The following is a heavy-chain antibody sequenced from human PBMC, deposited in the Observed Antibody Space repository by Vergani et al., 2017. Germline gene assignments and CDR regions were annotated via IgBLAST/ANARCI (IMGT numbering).Heavy chain of an antibody. CDR3: ARGSGRLAGNWFDP. V-gene: IGHV4-61*02. Sequence: QVQMQEAGPGLVKPSQTLSLTCTVSGGSISSGSYYWSWIRQPAGKGLEWIGRIYTSGSTNYNPSLKSRVTISVDTSKNQFSLKLSSVTAADTAVYYCARGSGRLAGNWFDPWGQGTLVTVSS. CDR1: GGSISSGSYY. J-gene: IGHJ5*02. CDR2: IYTSGST. D-gene: IGHD3-10*01.